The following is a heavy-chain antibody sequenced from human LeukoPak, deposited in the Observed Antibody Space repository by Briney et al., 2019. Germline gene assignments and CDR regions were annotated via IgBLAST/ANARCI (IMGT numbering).Heavy chain of an antibody. J-gene: IGHJ4*02. CDR2: ISSSSSYI. CDR1: GFTFSSYS. D-gene: IGHD4-17*01. V-gene: IGHV3-21*01. CDR3: AKRPSDYGDYVSYFDY. Sequence: GGSLRLSCAASGFTFSSYSMNWVRQAPGKGLEWVSSISSSSSYIYYADSVKGRFTISRDNAKDTLYLQMNSLRAEDTAVYYCAKRPSDYGDYVSYFDYWGQGTLVTVSS.